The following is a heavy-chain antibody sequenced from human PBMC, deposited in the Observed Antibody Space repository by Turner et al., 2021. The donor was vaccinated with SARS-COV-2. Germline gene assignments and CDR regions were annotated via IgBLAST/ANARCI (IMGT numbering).Heavy chain of an antibody. D-gene: IGHD1-1*01. J-gene: IGHJ4*02. CDR2: IYHTGSV. V-gene: IGHV4-59*02. Sequence: QVQLQASGPGLVKPSETLSLICTVSGGSVSPFYWGWIRQPPGKGLEWIGYIYHTGSVSYSPSLENRVTISEDTSKSQLSLKLNSVTAADTAVYYCARWNEGFDYWGQGTLVTVSS. CDR3: ARWNEGFDY. CDR1: GGSVSPFY.